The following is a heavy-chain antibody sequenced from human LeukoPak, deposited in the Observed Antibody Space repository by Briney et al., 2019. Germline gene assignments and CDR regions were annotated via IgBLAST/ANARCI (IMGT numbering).Heavy chain of an antibody. J-gene: IGHJ4*02. CDR3: AXXXXIAAGQYGY. V-gene: IGHV4-59*11. CDR1: GGSISSHY. Sequence: SETLSLTCTVSGGSISSHYWSWIRQPPGKGLEWIGYIYYSGTTNYNPSLKSRVTISVDTSKNQFSLKLSSVTVADTAVYYCAXXXXIAAGQYGYWGQGTLVTVSS. CDR2: IYYSGTT. D-gene: IGHD6-13*01.